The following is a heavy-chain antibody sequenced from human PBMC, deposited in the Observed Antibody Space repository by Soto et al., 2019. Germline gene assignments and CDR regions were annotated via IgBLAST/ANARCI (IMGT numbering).Heavy chain of an antibody. V-gene: IGHV3-33*01. D-gene: IGHD3-3*01. CDR3: ASTTAGDYDFWSGYPTSAFDI. CDR1: GFTFSSYG. J-gene: IGHJ3*02. CDR2: IWYDGSNK. Sequence: GGSLRLSCAASGFTFSSYGMHWVRQAPGKGLEWVAVIWYDGSNKYYADSVKGRFTISRDNSKNTLYLQMNSLRAEDTAVYYCASTTAGDYDFWSGYPTSAFDIWGQGTMVTVSS.